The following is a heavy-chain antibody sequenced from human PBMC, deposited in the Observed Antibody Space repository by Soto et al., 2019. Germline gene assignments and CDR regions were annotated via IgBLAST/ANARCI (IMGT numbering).Heavy chain of an antibody. V-gene: IGHV1-3*01. J-gene: IGHJ6*02. CDR2: INAGNGNT. Sequence: ASVKVSCKASGYTFTSYAMHWVRQAPGQRLEWMGWINAGNGNTKYSQKFQGRVTITRDTSASTAYMELSSLRSEDTAVYYCAREAAAGYYYGMDVWGQGTTVTVSS. D-gene: IGHD6-13*01. CDR3: AREAAAGYYYGMDV. CDR1: GYTFTSYA.